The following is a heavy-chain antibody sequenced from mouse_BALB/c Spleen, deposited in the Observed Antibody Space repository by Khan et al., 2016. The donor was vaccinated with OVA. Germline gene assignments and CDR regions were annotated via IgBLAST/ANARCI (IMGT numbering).Heavy chain of an antibody. CDR3: ARREKYGYDPSWFAY. CDR2: IDPSDSEA. D-gene: IGHD2-2*01. J-gene: IGHJ3*01. V-gene: IGHV1-61*01. Sequence: QVQLQQPGAELVRPGASVNLSCKASGYTFTSYWMNWVKQRPGHGLEWIGRIDPSDSEAHYNQMFKDKATLTVDKSSSTASMKLSSLTSEDSAVYYCARREKYGYDPSWFAYWGQGTLVTVSA. CDR1: GYTFTSYW.